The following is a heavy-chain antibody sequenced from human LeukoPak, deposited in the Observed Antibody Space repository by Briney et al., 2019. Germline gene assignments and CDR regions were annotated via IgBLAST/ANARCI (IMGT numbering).Heavy chain of an antibody. Sequence: GGSLRLSCAASGFTFSSYSMNWVRQAPGKGLEWVSSISSSSSYIYYADSVKGRFTISRDSAKNSLYLQMNSLRAEDTAVYYCARVMVRSSGYYPYYYYYGMDVWGQGTTVTVSS. D-gene: IGHD3-22*01. CDR2: ISSSSSYI. CDR3: ARVMVRSSGYYPYYYYYGMDV. V-gene: IGHV3-21*01. J-gene: IGHJ6*02. CDR1: GFTFSSYS.